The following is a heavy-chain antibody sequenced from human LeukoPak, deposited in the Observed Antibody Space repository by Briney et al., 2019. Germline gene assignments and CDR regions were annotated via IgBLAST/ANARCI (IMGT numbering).Heavy chain of an antibody. CDR1: GGSISSGSYY. CDR2: IYTNSGNT. Sequence: PSETLSLTCTVSGGSISSGSYYWSWIRQPAGKGLEWIGRIYTNSGNTNYNPSLKSRVTISVDTSKNQFSLKLSSVTAADTAVYYCAREPSYGSGKGNDYWGQGTLVTVSS. V-gene: IGHV4-61*02. J-gene: IGHJ4*02. D-gene: IGHD3-10*01. CDR3: AREPSYGSGKGNDY.